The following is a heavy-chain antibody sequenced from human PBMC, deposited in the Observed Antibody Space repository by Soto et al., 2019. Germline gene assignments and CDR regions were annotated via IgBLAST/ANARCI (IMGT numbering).Heavy chain of an antibody. CDR3: ARGEWCGSSVYYSGHYYYYAMDV. CDR1: GGTFSSYA. CDR2: IIPIFGTA. J-gene: IGHJ6*02. D-gene: IGHD3-22*01. Sequence: SVTVSCTASGGTFSSYAISWVRQAPGQGLEWMGGIIPIFGTANYAQKFQGRVTITADESTATVYMELTSLRSDDTAVYYCARGEWCGSSVYYSGHYYYYAMDVWGPGTTVTVSS. V-gene: IGHV1-69*13.